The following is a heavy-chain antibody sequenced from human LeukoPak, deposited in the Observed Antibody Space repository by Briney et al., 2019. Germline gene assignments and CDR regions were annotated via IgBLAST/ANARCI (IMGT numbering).Heavy chain of an antibody. Sequence: PGGSLRLSCAASGFTVSSNYMNWVRQAPGKGLEWVSLIYSGGSTYYADSVKGRFTISRDNSKNTLYLQMNRLRAEDAAVYYCAKAPVTTCSGAYCYPFDYWGQGTLVTVSS. CDR1: GFTVSSNY. D-gene: IGHD2-21*01. CDR2: IYSGGST. J-gene: IGHJ4*02. V-gene: IGHV3-66*01. CDR3: AKAPVTTCSGAYCYPFDY.